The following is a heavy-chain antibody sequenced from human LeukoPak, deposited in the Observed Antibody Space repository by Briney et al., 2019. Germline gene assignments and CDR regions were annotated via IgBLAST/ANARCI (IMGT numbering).Heavy chain of an antibody. CDR3: VRDGGGTPPYDC. CDR1: GFTLSDYW. D-gene: IGHD1-7*01. J-gene: IGHJ4*02. CDR2: ISPDGRNI. Sequence: GGSLRLSCAASGFTLSDYWMNWVRQVPGKGPVWVSHISPDGRNIAYADSVKGRFTISRDSAKNTLYLQMNSLRVGATAVYYCVRDGGGTPPYDCWGQGTLVTVSS. V-gene: IGHV3-74*01.